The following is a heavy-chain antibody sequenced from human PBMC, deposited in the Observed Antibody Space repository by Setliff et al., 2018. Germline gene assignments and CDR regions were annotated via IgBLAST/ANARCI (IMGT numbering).Heavy chain of an antibody. J-gene: IGHJ4*02. CDR3: ARGWAALGIIGY. V-gene: IGHV1-3*04. Sequence: ASVKVSCKASGYTFTNYAIHWVRQAPGQRPEWMGWINTGNANTKYSQKFQGRVTITRDASASTAYMEMSSLRSEDTAVYYCARGWAALGIIGYWGQGTLVTVSS. D-gene: IGHD7-27*01. CDR1: GYTFTNYA. CDR2: INTGNANT.